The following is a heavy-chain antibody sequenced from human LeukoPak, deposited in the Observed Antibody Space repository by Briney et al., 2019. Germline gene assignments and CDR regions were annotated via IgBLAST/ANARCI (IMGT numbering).Heavy chain of an antibody. CDR3: ARDDLQINWFDP. V-gene: IGHV4-39*07. J-gene: IGHJ5*02. CDR2: IYYSGST. CDR1: GGSISSSSYY. Sequence: SETLSLTCTVSGGSISSSSYYWGWIRQPPGKGLEWIGTIYYSGSTYYNPSLKSRVTISVDTSKNQFSLKLSSVTAADTAVYYCARDDLQINWFDPWGQGTLVTVSS.